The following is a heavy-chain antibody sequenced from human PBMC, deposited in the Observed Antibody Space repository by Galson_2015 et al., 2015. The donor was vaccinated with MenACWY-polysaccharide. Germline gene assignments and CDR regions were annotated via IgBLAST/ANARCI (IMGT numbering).Heavy chain of an antibody. J-gene: IGHJ5*02. CDR2: ISSDGSST. CDR1: GFTFSSYW. V-gene: IGHV3-74*01. CDR3: AKDSTDFWSVAGRFDH. Sequence: SLRLSCAASGFTFSSYWMHWVRQVPGKGLVWVSRISSDGSSTSYADSVKGRFTISRDNAKNTLHLQMNSLRAEDTAVYYCAKDSTDFWSVAGRFDHWGQGTL. D-gene: IGHD3-3*01.